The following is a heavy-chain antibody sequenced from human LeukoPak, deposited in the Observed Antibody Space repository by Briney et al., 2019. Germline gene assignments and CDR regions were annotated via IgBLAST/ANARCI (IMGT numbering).Heavy chain of an antibody. J-gene: IGHJ4*02. Sequence: ASVKVSCKASGYTFTSYDINWVRQATGQGLEWMGWMNPNSGNRAYAQKFQGRVTMTRNTSISTAYMELSSLRSEDTAMYYCASGSTSGYYFDYWGQGTLVTVSS. CDR2: MNPNSGNR. V-gene: IGHV1-8*01. D-gene: IGHD2-2*01. CDR1: GYTFTSYD. CDR3: ASGSTSGYYFDY.